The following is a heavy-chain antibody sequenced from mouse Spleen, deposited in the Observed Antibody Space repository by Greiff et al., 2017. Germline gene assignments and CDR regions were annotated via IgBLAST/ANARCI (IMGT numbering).Heavy chain of an antibody. V-gene: IGHV2-2*01. Sequence: QVQLKESGPGLVQPSQSLSITCTVSGFSLTSYGVQWVRQSPGKGLEWLGVIWSGGSTDYNAAFISRLSISKDNSKSQVFFKMNSLQADDTAIYYCATPEDYYGSSFFAYWGQGTLVTVSA. CDR1: GFSLTSYG. D-gene: IGHD1-1*01. J-gene: IGHJ3*01. CDR2: IWSGGST. CDR3: ATPEDYYGSSFFAY.